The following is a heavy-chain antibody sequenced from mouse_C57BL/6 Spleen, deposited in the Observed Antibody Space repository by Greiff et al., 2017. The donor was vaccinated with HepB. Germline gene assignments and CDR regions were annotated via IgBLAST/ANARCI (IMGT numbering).Heavy chain of an antibody. J-gene: IGHJ3*01. CDR1: GFNIKNTY. Sequence: VQLKQSVAELVRPGASVKLSCTASGFNIKNTYMHWVKQRPEQGLEWIGRIDPANGNTKYAPKFQGKATITADTSSNTAYLQLSSLTSEDTAIYYCVEGSNYGGAWFAYWGQRTLVTVSA. CDR2: IDPANGNT. CDR3: VEGSNYGGAWFAY. D-gene: IGHD2-5*01. V-gene: IGHV14-3*01.